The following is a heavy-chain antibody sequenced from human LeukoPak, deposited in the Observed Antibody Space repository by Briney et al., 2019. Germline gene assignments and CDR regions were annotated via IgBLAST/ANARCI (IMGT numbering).Heavy chain of an antibody. V-gene: IGHV3-30*18. CDR1: GLTFSSYD. Sequence: GGSLRLSCTVSGLTFSSYDMHWVRQAPGKGLEWVAVISYDESNTYYADSVKGRFTISRDNSKNTLYLQMNSLRPEDTAVYYCAKRYVSGWYYFDYWGQGTLVTVSS. J-gene: IGHJ4*02. D-gene: IGHD6-19*01. CDR3: AKRYVSGWYYFDY. CDR2: ISYDESNT.